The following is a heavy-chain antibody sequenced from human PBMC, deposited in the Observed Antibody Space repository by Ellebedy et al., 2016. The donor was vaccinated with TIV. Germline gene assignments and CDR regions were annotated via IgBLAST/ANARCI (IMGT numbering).Heavy chain of an antibody. Sequence: MPGGSLRLSCTVSGGSISSSSYYWGWIRQPPGKGLEWIGSIYYSGSTYYNPSLKSRVTISVDTSKNQFSLKLSSVTAADTAVYYCARARSGGGFDPWGQGTLVTVSS. CDR1: GGSISSSSYY. CDR3: ARARSGGGFDP. CDR2: IYYSGST. D-gene: IGHD2-15*01. J-gene: IGHJ5*02. V-gene: IGHV4-39*07.